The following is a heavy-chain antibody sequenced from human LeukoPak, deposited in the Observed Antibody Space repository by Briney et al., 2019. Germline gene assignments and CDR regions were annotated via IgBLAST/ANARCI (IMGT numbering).Heavy chain of an antibody. V-gene: IGHV3-23*01. CDR2: ISASGGST. CDR1: GFTFSSYA. J-gene: IGHJ4*02. CDR3: ARGPNYYYDSSGYYFDY. Sequence: PGGSLRLSCAASGFTFSSYAMNWVRQAPGKGLEWVSGISASGGSTYYADSVKGRFTISRDNSKNTLYLQMNSLRAEDTAVYYCARGPNYYYDSSGYYFDYWGQGTLVTVSS. D-gene: IGHD3-22*01.